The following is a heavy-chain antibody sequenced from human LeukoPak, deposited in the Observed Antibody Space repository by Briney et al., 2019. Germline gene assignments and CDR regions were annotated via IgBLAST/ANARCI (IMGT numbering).Heavy chain of an antibody. D-gene: IGHD6-6*01. Sequence: GGSLRLSCAASGFTFSIYAMNWVRQAPGKGLEWVSYISSRSSTIFYADSVKGRFTISRDNAKNSLYLQMNSLRDEDTAMYYCARDTRGSARPDAFGIWGQGTMVTLSS. J-gene: IGHJ3*02. CDR1: GFTFSIYA. CDR3: ARDTRGSARPDAFGI. V-gene: IGHV3-48*02. CDR2: ISSRSSTI.